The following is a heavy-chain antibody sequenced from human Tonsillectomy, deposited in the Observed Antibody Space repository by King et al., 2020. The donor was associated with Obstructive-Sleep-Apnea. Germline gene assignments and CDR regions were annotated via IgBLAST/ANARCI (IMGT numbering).Heavy chain of an antibody. CDR2: ISWNSGTI. J-gene: IGHJ3*01. V-gene: IGHV3-9*01. CDR1: GFTFDDYA. CDR3: AKDLRSSSGYYGDAFDV. D-gene: IGHD3-22*01. Sequence: VKLVESGGGLVQPGRSLRLSCAASGFTFDDYAMHWVRQVPGKGLEWVSGISWNSGTIGYADSVKGRFTISRDNAKNSLYLQMNSLGAEDTALYYCAKDLRSSSGYYGDAFDVWGQGTVVTVSS.